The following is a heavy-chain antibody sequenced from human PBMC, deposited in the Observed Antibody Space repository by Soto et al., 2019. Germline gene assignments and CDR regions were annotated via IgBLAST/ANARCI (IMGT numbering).Heavy chain of an antibody. D-gene: IGHD3-10*01. J-gene: IGHJ6*02. CDR3: ARELLRSYYNQSYYYYGMDV. CDR1: ENTFSTYS. CDR2: IIPILGIA. V-gene: IGHV1-69*04. Sequence: GASVKVSCKASENTFSTYSLHWVRQAPGQGLEWMGRIIPILGIANYAQKFQGRVTITADKSTSTAYMELSSLRSEDTAVYYCARELLRSYYNQSYYYYGMDVWGQGTTVTVSS.